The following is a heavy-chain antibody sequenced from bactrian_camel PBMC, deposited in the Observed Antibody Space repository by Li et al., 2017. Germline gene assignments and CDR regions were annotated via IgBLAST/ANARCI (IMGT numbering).Heavy chain of an antibody. CDR2: IDHTGRSRSA. CDR3: AAGTERREDECAVCAGAAYYGY. Sequence: HVQLVESGGGSVQAGGSLRLSCAASGYASSSRSCCLAWFRQTPGKQREGVAAIDHTGRSRSATYAPFVRGRFTSTKDNAQNSLTLRLSSLEAEATASDYCAAGTERREDECAVCAGAAYYGYWGQGTRVTV. CDR1: GYASSSRSCC. J-gene: IGHJ6*01. D-gene: IGHD1*01. V-gene: IGHV3S1*01.